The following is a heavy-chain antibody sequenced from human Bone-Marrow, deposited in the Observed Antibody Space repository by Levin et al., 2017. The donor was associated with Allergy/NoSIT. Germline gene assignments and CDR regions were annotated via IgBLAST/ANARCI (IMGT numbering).Heavy chain of an antibody. CDR2: IKQDENEI. CDR3: VMTVVTWRGGFRRRYTHVMDV. Sequence: GESLKISCAASGFASGTYWMNWVRQAPGKGLEWVANIKQDENEIYYVDSVKGRFTISRDNGNNSLYLQMSSLRAEDTAVYYCVMTVVTWRGGFRRRYTHVMDVWGQGTTVTVSS. V-gene: IGHV3-7*01. CDR1: GFASGTYW. D-gene: IGHD3-22*01. J-gene: IGHJ6*02.